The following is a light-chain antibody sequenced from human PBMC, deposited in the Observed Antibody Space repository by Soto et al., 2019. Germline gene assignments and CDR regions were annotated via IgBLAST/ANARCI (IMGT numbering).Light chain of an antibody. CDR2: GGT. CDR3: CSYAGITTYYV. Sequence: QSSLTQPASVSGSPGQSITISCTGTSSDVGSYNLVSLYHQHPGEAPNLMIYGGTNRPSGVSNRFSGSKSGNTASLTISGLQAEDEADYYCCSYAGITTYYVFGTGTQLTVL. V-gene: IGLV2-23*01. CDR1: SSDVGSYNL. J-gene: IGLJ1*01.